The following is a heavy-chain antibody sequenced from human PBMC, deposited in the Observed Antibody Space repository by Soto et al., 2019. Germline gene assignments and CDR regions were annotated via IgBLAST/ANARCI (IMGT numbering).Heavy chain of an antibody. J-gene: IGHJ5*02. CDR2: ISSSSSYI. Sequence: GGSLRLSCAASGFTFSTYSMNWVRQAPGKGLEWVSSISSSSSYIFYADSVKGRFTISRDNAKNSLYLQMNSLRAEDTAVYYCVRDVSGGRRWFDPWGQGTLVTVSS. D-gene: IGHD2-15*01. V-gene: IGHV3-21*01. CDR3: VRDVSGGRRWFDP. CDR1: GFTFSTYS.